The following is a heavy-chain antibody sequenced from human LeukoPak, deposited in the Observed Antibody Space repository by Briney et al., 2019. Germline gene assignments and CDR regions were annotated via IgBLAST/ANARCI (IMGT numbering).Heavy chain of an antibody. Sequence: GGSLRLSCAASGFTFSDYYMTWIRQAPGKGLEWIAYISNTGRNIYYADSVKGRFTISRDNAKNSPYLQMNSLRAEDTAVYYCAGATYYYDSSGYYNPLPFDYWGQGTLVTVSS. CDR3: AGATYYYDSSGYYNPLPFDY. V-gene: IGHV3-11*04. CDR1: GFTFSDYY. CDR2: ISNTGRNI. D-gene: IGHD3-22*01. J-gene: IGHJ4*02.